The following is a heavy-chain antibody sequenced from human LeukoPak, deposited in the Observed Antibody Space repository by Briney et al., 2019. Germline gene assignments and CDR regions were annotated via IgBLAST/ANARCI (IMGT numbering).Heavy chain of an antibody. CDR3: ARDAGYGYDRFDY. Sequence: PGRSLRLSCAASGFTFSSYSMNWVRQAPGKGLEWVSSISSSSSYIYYADSVKGRFTISRDNAKNSLYLQMNSLRAEDTAVYYCARDAGYGYDRFDYWGQGTQVTVSS. CDR2: ISSSSSYI. D-gene: IGHD5-18*01. J-gene: IGHJ4*02. CDR1: GFTFSSYS. V-gene: IGHV3-21*01.